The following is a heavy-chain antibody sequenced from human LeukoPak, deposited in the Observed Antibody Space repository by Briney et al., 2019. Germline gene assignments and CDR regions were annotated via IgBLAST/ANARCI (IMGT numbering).Heavy chain of an antibody. CDR1: GGSISSGGYY. V-gene: IGHV4-30-2*01. Sequence: PSQTLSLTCTVSGGSISSGGYYWSWIRQPPGKGLEWTGYIYHSGSTYYNPSLKSRVTISVDRSKNQFSLKLSSVTAADTAVYYCARDIGPVYYMDVWGKGTTVTVSS. J-gene: IGHJ6*03. CDR3: ARDIGPVYYMDV. CDR2: IYHSGST. D-gene: IGHD3-16*02.